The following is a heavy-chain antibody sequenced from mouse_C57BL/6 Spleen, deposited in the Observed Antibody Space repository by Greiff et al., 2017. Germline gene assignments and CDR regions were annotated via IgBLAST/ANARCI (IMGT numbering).Heavy chain of an antibody. CDR3: TKHYDGYNCY. CDR2: IDPETGGT. CDR1: GYTFTDYE. J-gene: IGHJ3*01. D-gene: IGHD2-3*01. Sequence: VKLMESGAELVRPGASVTLSCKASGYTFTDYEMHWVKQTPVHGLEWIGAIDPETGGTAYNQKFKGKAILTADKSSSTAYMELRSLTSEDSAVYDCTKHYDGYNCYWGQGTLVTVSA. V-gene: IGHV1-15*01.